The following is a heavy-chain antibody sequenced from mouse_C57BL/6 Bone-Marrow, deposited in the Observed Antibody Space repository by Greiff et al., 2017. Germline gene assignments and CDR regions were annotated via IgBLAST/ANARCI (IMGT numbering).Heavy chain of an antibody. CDR2: ISGGGSYT. V-gene: IGHV5-4*03. D-gene: IGHD1-1*01. Sequence: EVKLMESGGGLVKPGGSLKLSCAASGFTFSSYAMSWVRQTPEKRLEWVATISGGGSYTYYPDNVKGRFTISRDNAKNNLYLQMSHLKSEDTAMYSCAREAYSSDVRYAMDYWGQGTSVTVSA. J-gene: IGHJ4*01. CDR3: AREAYSSDVRYAMDY. CDR1: GFTFSSYA.